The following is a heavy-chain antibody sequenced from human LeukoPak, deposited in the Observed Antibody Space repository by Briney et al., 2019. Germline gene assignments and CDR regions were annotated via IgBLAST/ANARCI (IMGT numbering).Heavy chain of an antibody. CDR3: ARDRGGDDYRGHTASEI. Sequence: GGSLRLSCAASGFTVSSNYMSWVRQAPGKGLEWVSVIYSGGSAYYADSVKGRFTIPRDNSKNTLYLQMNSLTAEDTAVYYCARDRGGDDYRGHTASEIWGQGTMVTVSS. CDR2: IYSGGSA. D-gene: IGHD5-24*01. CDR1: GFTVSSNY. J-gene: IGHJ3*02. V-gene: IGHV3-66*01.